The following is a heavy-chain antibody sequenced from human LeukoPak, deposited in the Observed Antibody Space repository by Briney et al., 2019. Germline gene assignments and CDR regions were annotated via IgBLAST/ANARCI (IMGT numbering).Heavy chain of an antibody. CDR2: IRYDGSNK. V-gene: IGHV3-30*02. CDR1: GFTFSSYG. J-gene: IGHJ5*02. D-gene: IGHD2-2*02. Sequence: GGSLRLSCAASGFTFSSYGMHWVRQAPGKGLEWVAFIRYDGSNKYYADSVKGRFTISSDNSKNTLYLQMSSLRAEDTAVYYCAKDPQTAYQLLYGELWFDPWGQGTLVTVSS. CDR3: AKDPQTAYQLLYGELWFDP.